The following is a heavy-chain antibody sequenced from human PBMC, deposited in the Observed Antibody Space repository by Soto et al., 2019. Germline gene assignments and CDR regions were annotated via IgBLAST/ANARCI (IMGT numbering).Heavy chain of an antibody. V-gene: IGHV5-10-1*01. J-gene: IGHJ4*02. D-gene: IGHD3-22*01. CDR1: GYSFAGYW. CDR3: ARQIYDSDTGPNFQYYFDS. CDR2: IDPSDAQT. Sequence: GESLKISCKGSGYSFAGYWITWVRQKPGKGLEWMGRIDPSDAQTYYSPSFRGHVTISVTKSITTVFLQWSSMRASDTAMYYCARQIYDSDTGPNFQYYFDSWGQGTPVTVSS.